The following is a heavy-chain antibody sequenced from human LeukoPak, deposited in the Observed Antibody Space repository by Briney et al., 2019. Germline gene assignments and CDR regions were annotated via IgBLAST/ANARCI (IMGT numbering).Heavy chain of an antibody. V-gene: IGHV3-21*01. Sequence: GGSLRLSCAASGFTFSSYSMNWVRQAPGKGLEWVSSISSSSSYIYYADSVKGRFTISRDNAKNSLYLQMNSLRAEDTAVYYCARGIQGELPNTSLDYWGQGTLVTVSS. J-gene: IGHJ4*02. CDR1: GFTFSSYS. CDR3: ARGIQGELPNTSLDY. CDR2: ISSSSSYI. D-gene: IGHD1-26*01.